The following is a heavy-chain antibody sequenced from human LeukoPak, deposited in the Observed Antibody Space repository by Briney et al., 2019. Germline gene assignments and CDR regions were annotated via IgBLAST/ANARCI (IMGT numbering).Heavy chain of an antibody. J-gene: IGHJ5*02. V-gene: IGHV4-39*02. D-gene: IGHD1-26*01. CDR2: IYYSGST. Sequence: PSETLSLTCTVSGGSISSSSYYWGWIRQPPGKGLEWIGSIYYSGSTYYNPSLKSRVTISVDTSKNQFSLKLSSVTAADTAVYYCARDGVGANTDLWGQGTLVTVSS. CDR1: GGSISSSSYY. CDR3: ARDGVGANTDL.